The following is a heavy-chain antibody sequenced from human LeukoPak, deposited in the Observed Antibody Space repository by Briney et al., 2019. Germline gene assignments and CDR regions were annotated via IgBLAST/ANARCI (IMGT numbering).Heavy chain of an antibody. CDR1: GFTFSSYA. J-gene: IGHJ3*02. V-gene: IGHV3-23*01. CDR3: AAGITGTTPTVGAFDI. D-gene: IGHD1-20*01. CDR2: ISGSGGST. Sequence: GGSLRLSCAASGFTFSSYAMSWVRQAPGKGLEWVSAISGSGGSTYYADSVKGRFTISRDNSKNTLYLQMNSLRAEDTAVYYCAAGITGTTPTVGAFDIWGQGTMVTVSS.